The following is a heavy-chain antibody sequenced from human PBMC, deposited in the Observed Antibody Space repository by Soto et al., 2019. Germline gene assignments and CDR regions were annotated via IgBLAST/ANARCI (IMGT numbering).Heavy chain of an antibody. CDR3: AKIKVYYDILTGYPYFDD. CDR1: GSTFNNYA. Sequence: PGGSLRLSCAASGSTFNNYAMSWVRQAPGKGLEWVSGISDSGVSTYHADSVKGRFTISRDNSKNTLYLQMNSLRAEDTAVYYCAKIKVYYDILTGYPYFDDWGQGTLVTVSS. V-gene: IGHV3-23*01. D-gene: IGHD3-9*01. CDR2: ISDSGVST. J-gene: IGHJ4*02.